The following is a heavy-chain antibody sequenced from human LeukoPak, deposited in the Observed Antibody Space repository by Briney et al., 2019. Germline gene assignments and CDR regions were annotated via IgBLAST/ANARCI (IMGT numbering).Heavy chain of an antibody. CDR1: GYTFTNYN. CDR3: AREGNYYFFDY. CDR2: ISAYNGDT. D-gene: IGHD3-10*01. J-gene: IGHJ4*02. V-gene: IGHV1-18*01. Sequence: GASVKVSCKASGYTFTNYNINWVRQAPGQGLEWVGWISAYNGDTNSAQKFQGGVTMTTDTSTSTAYMELRSLRSDDTAVYYCAREGNYYFFDYWGQGTLVTVSS.